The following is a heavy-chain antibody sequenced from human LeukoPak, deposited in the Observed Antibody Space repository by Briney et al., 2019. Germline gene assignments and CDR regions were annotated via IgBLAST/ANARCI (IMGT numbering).Heavy chain of an antibody. CDR3: AKEHFPYSSGWYGY. Sequence: PGGSLRLSCAAFGFIFSNSGMHWVRQAPGKGLEWVAVISSDGTNEYYADSVKGRFTISRDNSKNTLYLQMNSLRAEDTAVYYCAKEHFPYSSGWYGYWGQGTLVTVSS. V-gene: IGHV3-30*18. D-gene: IGHD6-19*01. J-gene: IGHJ4*02. CDR1: GFIFSNSG. CDR2: ISSDGTNE.